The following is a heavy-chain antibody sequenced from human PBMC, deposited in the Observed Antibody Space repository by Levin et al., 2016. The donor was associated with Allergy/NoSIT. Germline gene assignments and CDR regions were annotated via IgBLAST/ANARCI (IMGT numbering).Heavy chain of an antibody. V-gene: IGHV4-39*07. Sequence: GSLRLSCTVSVGSITNNNYYWGWIRQPPGKGLEWIGIIYYSGSTNYNPSLKSRVTISIDASKNQFSLKLSSVTAADTAVYYCARAEYDYNHYTYSVDYWGQGTRVTVSS. CDR1: VGSITNNNYY. CDR3: ARAEYDYNHYTYSVDY. J-gene: IGHJ4*02. CDR2: IYYSGST. D-gene: IGHD4-11*01.